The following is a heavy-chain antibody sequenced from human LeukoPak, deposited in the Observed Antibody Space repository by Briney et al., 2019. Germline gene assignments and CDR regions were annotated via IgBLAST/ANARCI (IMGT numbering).Heavy chain of an antibody. Sequence: PGGSLRLSCAASGFTFSSYAMSWVRQAPGKGLEWVSAISGSGGSTYYADSVKGRFTISRDNSKNTLYLQMNCLRAEDTAVYYCAKDLSSGAYYPIDYWGQGTLVTVSS. V-gene: IGHV3-23*01. CDR2: ISGSGGST. D-gene: IGHD3-22*01. J-gene: IGHJ4*02. CDR3: AKDLSSGAYYPIDY. CDR1: GFTFSSYA.